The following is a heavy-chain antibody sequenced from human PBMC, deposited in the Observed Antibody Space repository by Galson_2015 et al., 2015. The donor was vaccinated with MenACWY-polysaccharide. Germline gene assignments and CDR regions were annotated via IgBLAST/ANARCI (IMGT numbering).Heavy chain of an antibody. J-gene: IGHJ6*02. CDR1: GFSLGAWY. CDR2: ISTSGGTT. CDR3: ARGHYGLDV. V-gene: IGHV3-11*01. Sequence: SLRLSCAASGFSLGAWYMSWIRQAPGQGLEWLSYISTSGGTTYYGHSVKGRVAISRDNAKNSLYLQLNSLKVEDTAIYYCARGHYGLDVWGQGTTVTVS.